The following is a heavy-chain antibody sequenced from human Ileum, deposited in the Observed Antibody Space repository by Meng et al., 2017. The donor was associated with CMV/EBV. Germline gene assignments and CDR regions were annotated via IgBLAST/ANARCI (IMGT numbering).Heavy chain of an antibody. CDR3: ARHYCSSTSCNDFFDY. CDR2: INANSGGT. CDR1: GYTFTGYY. J-gene: IGHJ4*02. D-gene: IGHD2-2*01. Sequence: ASVKVSCKASGYTFTGYYMHWVRQAPGQGLEWMGWINANSGGTNYAQKFQGRVTMTRDTSTTTAYMDLSSLRSDDTAVYHCARHYCSSTSCNDFFDYWGQGTLVTVSS. V-gene: IGHV1-2*02.